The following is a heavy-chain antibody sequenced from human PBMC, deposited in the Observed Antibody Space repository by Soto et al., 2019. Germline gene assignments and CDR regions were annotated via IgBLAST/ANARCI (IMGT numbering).Heavy chain of an antibody. Sequence: GESLKISCEVSGFSFSKYTVGWVRQIPGKGLEWMGIIHPGDSDTRYSPSFRGQVTISADKSISTAYLQWSSLKASDTAMYYCARRPIAVAGPRSAFDIWGQGTMVTVSS. J-gene: IGHJ3*02. D-gene: IGHD6-19*01. V-gene: IGHV5-51*01. CDR2: IHPGDSDT. CDR1: GFSFSKYT. CDR3: ARRPIAVAGPRSAFDI.